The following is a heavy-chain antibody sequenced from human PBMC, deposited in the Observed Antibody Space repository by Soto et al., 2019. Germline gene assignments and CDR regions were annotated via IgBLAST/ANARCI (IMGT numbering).Heavy chain of an antibody. J-gene: IGHJ4*02. CDR2: ICDSGNA. D-gene: IGHD4-4*01. Sequence: QVQLQESGPGLVKPSETLSLTCTVSGGSINSYCWSWIRQPPGKGLEWIAYICDSGNANYNPSLKSRVTISVDTSKNQFSLKLTSVTAADTAVYYCGRNRRTTVAKFYFDNWGQGALVTVSS. CDR1: GGSINSYC. CDR3: GRNRRTTVAKFYFDN. V-gene: IGHV4-59*08.